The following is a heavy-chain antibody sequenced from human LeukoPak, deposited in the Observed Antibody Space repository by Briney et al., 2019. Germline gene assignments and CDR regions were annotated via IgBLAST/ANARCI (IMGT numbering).Heavy chain of an antibody. CDR2: ISSSTSYI. CDR3: ARDGCYDFWSGYCDDYFYYMDV. D-gene: IGHD3-3*01. J-gene: IGHJ6*03. V-gene: IGHV3-21*01. Sequence: GGSLRLSCAAPGFTFNKYNMNWIRQAPGKGLEWVASISSSTSYIYYADSVKGRFTISRDNAKNSLYLQMNSLRAEDTAVYYCARDGCYDFWSGYCDDYFYYMDVWGKGTTVSVSS. CDR1: GFTFNKYN.